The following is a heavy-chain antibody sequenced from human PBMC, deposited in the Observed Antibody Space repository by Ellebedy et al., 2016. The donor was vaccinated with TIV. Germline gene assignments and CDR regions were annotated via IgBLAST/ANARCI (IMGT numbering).Heavy chain of an antibody. J-gene: IGHJ4*02. CDR3: ARLRWNDY. CDR2: IKEDGSDD. V-gene: IGHV3-7*01. D-gene: IGHD4-23*01. Sequence: GGSLRLXXAASAFTLSTYWWTWVRQAPGKGLEWVANIKEDGSDDHFVDSMKGRFTISGDNAKNSLYLQMNSLRAEDTAVYYCARLRWNDYWGQGTLVTVSS. CDR1: AFTLSTYW.